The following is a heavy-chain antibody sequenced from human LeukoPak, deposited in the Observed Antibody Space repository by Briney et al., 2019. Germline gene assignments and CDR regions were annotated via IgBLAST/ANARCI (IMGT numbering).Heavy chain of an antibody. CDR1: GFTVSSDY. CDR3: AREGGFYRPLDY. CDR2: VHLDGRT. Sequence: PGGSLRLSCEASGFTVSSDYMNWVRQPPGKGLEWIGEVHLDGRTNYNPSLKSRLIMSVDLPENHISLKLTSVTAADTAVYYCAREGGFYRPLDYSGQGTLVTVSS. J-gene: IGHJ4*02. D-gene: IGHD3-3*01. V-gene: IGHV4-4*02.